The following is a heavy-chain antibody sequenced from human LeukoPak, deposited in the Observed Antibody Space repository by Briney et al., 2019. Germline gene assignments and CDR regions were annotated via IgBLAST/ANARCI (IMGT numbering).Heavy chain of an antibody. CDR2: VFYGGSI. Sequence: SETLSLTRTVSGFSISSGYYWGWIRQPPGKGLEWIGSVFYGGSIYYNPSLNSRVTISVDTSNNQFSLKLTSVTAADTAVYYCAKVGLQVGGSGRVYNWFGPWGQGSLVTVSS. CDR1: GFSISSGYY. CDR3: AKVGLQVGGSGRVYNWFGP. J-gene: IGHJ5*02. D-gene: IGHD3-10*01. V-gene: IGHV4-38-2*02.